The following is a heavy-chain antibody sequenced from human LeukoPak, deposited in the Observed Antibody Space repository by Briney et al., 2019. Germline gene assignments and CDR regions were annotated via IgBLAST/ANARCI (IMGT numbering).Heavy chain of an antibody. D-gene: IGHD1-26*01. J-gene: IGHJ4*02. CDR2: IYSGGST. CDR1: GFTVSSNY. CDR3: ASGSYYATFDY. V-gene: IGHV3-53*04. Sequence: AGGSLILSCAASGFTVSSNYMSWVRQAPGKGLEWVSVIYSGGSTYYADSVKGRFTISRHNSKNTLYLQMNSLRAEDTAVYYCASGSYYATFDYWGQGTLVTVSS.